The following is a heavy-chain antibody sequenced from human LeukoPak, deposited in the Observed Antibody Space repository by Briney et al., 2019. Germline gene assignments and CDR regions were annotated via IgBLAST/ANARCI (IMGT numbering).Heavy chain of an antibody. CDR1: GESFSSYY. CDR2: INRSGST. Sequence: PSETLSLTCAVYGESFSSYYWSWIRQPPGKGLEWIGEINRSGSTNYNPSLKSRVTISVDTSKNQFSLKLSSVTAADTAVYYCARPDDYDSSRYPSYFQHWGQGTQVIVSS. D-gene: IGHD3-22*01. CDR3: ARPDDYDSSRYPSYFQH. V-gene: IGHV4-34*01. J-gene: IGHJ1*01.